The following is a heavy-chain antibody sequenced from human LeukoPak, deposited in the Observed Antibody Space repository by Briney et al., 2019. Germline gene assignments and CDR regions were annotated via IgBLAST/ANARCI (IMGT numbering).Heavy chain of an antibody. CDR2: ISSSSSTI. V-gene: IGHV3-48*04. D-gene: IGHD3-22*01. CDR3: ARGLPYYYDSSGVFD. Sequence: GGSLRLSCAASGFTFSSYSMNWVRQAPGKGLEWVSYISSSSSTIYYADSVKGRFTISRDNAKNSLYLQMNSLRAEDTAVYYCARGLPYYYDSSGVFDWGQGTLVTVSS. J-gene: IGHJ4*02. CDR1: GFTFSSYS.